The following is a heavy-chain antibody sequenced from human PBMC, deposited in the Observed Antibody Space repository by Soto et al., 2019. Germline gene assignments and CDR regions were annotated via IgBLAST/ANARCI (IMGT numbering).Heavy chain of an antibody. CDR2: ISYDGSNK. Sequence: GGSLRLSCAASGFTFSSYAMHWVRQAPGKGLEWVAVISYDGSNKYYADSVKGRFTISRDNSKNTLYLQMNSLRAEDTAVYYCARDQPGRKIAAAGSPDVWGQGTTVTVS. V-gene: IGHV3-30-3*01. CDR1: GFTFSSYA. CDR3: ARDQPGRKIAAAGSPDV. J-gene: IGHJ6*02. D-gene: IGHD6-13*01.